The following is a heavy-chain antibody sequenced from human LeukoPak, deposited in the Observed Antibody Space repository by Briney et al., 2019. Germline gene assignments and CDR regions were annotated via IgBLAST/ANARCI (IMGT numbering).Heavy chain of an antibody. D-gene: IGHD3-22*01. CDR1: GFTFSSYA. CDR3: ARDRVTMIVVVIGYYSDY. V-gene: IGHV3-30-3*01. CDR2: ISYDGSNK. Sequence: GRSLRLSCAASGFTFSSYAMHWVRQAPGKGLEWVAVISYDGSNKYYADSVKGRFTISRDNSKNTLYLQMNSLRAEDTAVYYCARDRVTMIVVVIGYYSDYWGQGTLVTVSS. J-gene: IGHJ4*02.